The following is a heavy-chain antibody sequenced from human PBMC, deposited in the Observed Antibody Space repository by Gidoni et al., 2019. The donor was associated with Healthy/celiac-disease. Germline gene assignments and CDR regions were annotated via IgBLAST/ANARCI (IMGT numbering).Heavy chain of an antibody. D-gene: IGHD2-8*01. CDR3: ARDRSNWSEYYYYGMDV. V-gene: IGHV3-7*01. CDR1: GFTFSSYW. CDR2: IKQDGSEK. Sequence: EVQLVESGGGLVQPGGSLRLSCAASGFTFSSYWMSWVRQAPGKGLEWVANIKQDGSEKYYVDSVKGRFTISRDNAKNSLYLQMNSLRAEDTAVYYCARDRSNWSEYYYYGMDVWGQGTTVTVSS. J-gene: IGHJ6*02.